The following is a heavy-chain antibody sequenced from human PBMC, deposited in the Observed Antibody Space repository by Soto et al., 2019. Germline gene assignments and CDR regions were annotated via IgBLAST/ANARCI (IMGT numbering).Heavy chain of an antibody. CDR1: GGSFSGYY. Sequence: SETLSLTCAVYGGSFSGYYWSWIRQPPGKGLEWIGEINHSGSTNYNPSLKSRVTISVDTSKNQFSLKLSSVTAADTAVYYCARADSDSSCYYYWGRDVDWFDPWGQGTLVTVSS. CDR2: INHSGST. J-gene: IGHJ5*02. CDR3: ARADSDSSCYYYWGRDVDWFDP. D-gene: IGHD3-22*01. V-gene: IGHV4-34*01.